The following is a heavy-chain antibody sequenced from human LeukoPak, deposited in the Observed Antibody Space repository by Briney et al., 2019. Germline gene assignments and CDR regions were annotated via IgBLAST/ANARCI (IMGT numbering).Heavy chain of an antibody. CDR1: GFTFSNYA. CDR2: ISTISGSGPGT. D-gene: IGHD6-13*01. CDR3: AKAPIGYSSSWYYFDY. V-gene: IGHV3-23*01. J-gene: IGHJ4*02. Sequence: PGGSLRLSCAVSGFTFSNYAMSWVRQAPGKGLEWVSAISTISGSGPGTYYADSVKGRFTISRDKSKNTLYLQMNSLRAEDTAVYYCAKAPIGYSSSWYYFDYWGQGTLVTVSS.